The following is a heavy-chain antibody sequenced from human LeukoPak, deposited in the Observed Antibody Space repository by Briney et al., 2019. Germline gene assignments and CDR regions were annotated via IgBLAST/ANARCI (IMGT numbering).Heavy chain of an antibody. CDR3: ARRVVNNRNWYFDL. J-gene: IGHJ2*01. CDR1: GYSFTRKW. Sequence: GESLKISCKGSGYSFTRKWIGWVRQMPGKGLEWMAIIYPGDSDTTYSPSFQGQVTISADKSINTAYLQWSSLNASDTAMYYCARRVVNNRNWYFDLWGRGTLVTVSS. V-gene: IGHV5-51*01. D-gene: IGHD4-23*01. CDR2: IYPGDSDT.